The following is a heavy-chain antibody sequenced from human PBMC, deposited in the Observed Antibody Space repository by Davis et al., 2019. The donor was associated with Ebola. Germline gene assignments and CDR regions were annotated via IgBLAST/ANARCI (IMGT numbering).Heavy chain of an antibody. Sequence: SVKVSCKASGFTLAHYAIHWVRPPPGQGLQWMGWINPHNGNTNYAQNVQGRVTMTTDTSTSTAYMEVGSLRSDDTAVYYCARAQFPTTSDHWGQGTLVTVSS. V-gene: IGHV1-18*01. CDR1: GFTLAHYA. CDR2: INPHNGNT. CDR3: ARAQFPTTSDH. D-gene: IGHD1-1*01. J-gene: IGHJ4*02.